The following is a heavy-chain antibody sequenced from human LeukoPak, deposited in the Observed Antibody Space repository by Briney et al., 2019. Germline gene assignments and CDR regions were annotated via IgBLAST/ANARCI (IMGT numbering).Heavy chain of an antibody. CDR1: GYTFSDFS. CDR2: ISVRSNYR. Sequence: PGGSLRLSCAASGYTFSDFSVNWVRQAPGKELEWVSSISVRSNYRYYADSVRGRFTISRDDARDSLFLQMNSLRAEDTAVYFCVRLRRNSDRSGYYYYYDYWGQGTLVTVSS. V-gene: IGHV3-21*01. D-gene: IGHD3-22*01. J-gene: IGHJ4*02. CDR3: VRLRRNSDRSGYYYYYDY.